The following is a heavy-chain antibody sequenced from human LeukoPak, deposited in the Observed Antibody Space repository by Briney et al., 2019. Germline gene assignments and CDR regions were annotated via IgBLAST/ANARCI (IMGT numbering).Heavy chain of an antibody. V-gene: IGHV1-46*01. J-gene: IGHJ4*02. D-gene: IGHD3-3*01. Sequence: GASVKVSCKASGYTFTSYYMHWVRQAPGQGLEWMGIINPSGGSTSYAQKFQGRVTMTRDTSTSTVYMELSSLRSEDTAVYYCARATYYDFWSGYSGVGVLFDYWGQGTLVTVSS. CDR2: INPSGGST. CDR1: GYTFTSYY. CDR3: ARATYYDFWSGYSGVGVLFDY.